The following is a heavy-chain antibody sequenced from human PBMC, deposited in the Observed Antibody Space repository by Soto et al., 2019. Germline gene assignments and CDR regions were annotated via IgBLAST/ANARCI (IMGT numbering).Heavy chain of an antibody. CDR1: GFTFSSYG. CDR3: AKGTDTAMAAGDY. V-gene: IGHV3-30*18. Sequence: PGGSLRLSCAASGFTFSSYGMHWVRQAPGKGLEWVAVISYDGSNKYYADSVKGRFTISRDNSKNTLYLQMNSLRAEDTAVYYCAKGTDTAMAAGDYWGQGTLVTVSS. D-gene: IGHD5-18*01. J-gene: IGHJ4*02. CDR2: ISYDGSNK.